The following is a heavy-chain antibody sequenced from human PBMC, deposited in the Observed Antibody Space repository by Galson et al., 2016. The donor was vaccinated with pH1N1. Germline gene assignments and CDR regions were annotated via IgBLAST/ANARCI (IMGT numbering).Heavy chain of an antibody. D-gene: IGHD6-13*01. CDR3: ARSAAAVGTAFDM. CDR1: GGTFSSYT. V-gene: IGHV1-69*02. Sequence: SVKVSCKASGGTFSSYTINWVRQAPGQGLEWMGRILPILGIANYAQKFQGRVTITADKSTSTAYMEVTSLRSDDTAVYSCARSAAAVGTAFDMWGQGTKVTVSS. J-gene: IGHJ3*02. CDR2: ILPILGIA.